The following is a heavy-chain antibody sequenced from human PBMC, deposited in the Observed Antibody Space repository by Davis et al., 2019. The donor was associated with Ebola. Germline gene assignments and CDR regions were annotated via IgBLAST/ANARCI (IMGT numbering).Heavy chain of an antibody. V-gene: IGHV4-39*07. J-gene: IGHJ4*02. Sequence: PSETLSLTCSVSGGSISSDIHYWAWIRQPPGKGLEWIGTMYGNSGTTHYNPSLKTRVTISVDTSKNQLFLRLSSVTAADTAVYYCARESGGEYGVVKPLGDYWGQGILVTVSS. CDR2: MYGNSGTT. CDR1: GGSISSDIHY. CDR3: ARESGGEYGVVKPLGDY. D-gene: IGHD3-3*01.